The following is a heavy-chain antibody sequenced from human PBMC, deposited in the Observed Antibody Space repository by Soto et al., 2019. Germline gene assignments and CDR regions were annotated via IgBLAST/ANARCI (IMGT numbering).Heavy chain of an antibody. J-gene: IGHJ6*02. Sequence: SETLSLTCTVSGDSISSYYWSWFRQPPGKELERIGYIYYSGSTNYNPSLKSRATISVDRSKNQFSLRLTSVTDADTAVYYCTRSIYYDRVDVWGQGTTVTVSS. CDR3: TRSIYYDRVDV. CDR1: GDSISSYY. D-gene: IGHD3-16*01. V-gene: IGHV4-59*01. CDR2: IYYSGST.